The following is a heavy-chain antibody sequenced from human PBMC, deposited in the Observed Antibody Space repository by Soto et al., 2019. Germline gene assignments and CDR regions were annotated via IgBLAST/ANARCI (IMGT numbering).Heavy chain of an antibody. CDR1: GYSFTSYW. CDR3: ARDGYYDIVDGDLTKDYGTDF. Sequence: PEESLKISCKGSGYSFTSYWISWVRQMPGKGLEWMGRIDPSDSYTNYSPSFQGHVTISADKSISTAYLQWSSLKASDTAMYYCARDGYYDIVDGDLTKDYGTDFWGQGTTVTVSS. V-gene: IGHV5-10-1*01. J-gene: IGHJ6*02. CDR2: IDPSDSYT. D-gene: IGHD3-9*01.